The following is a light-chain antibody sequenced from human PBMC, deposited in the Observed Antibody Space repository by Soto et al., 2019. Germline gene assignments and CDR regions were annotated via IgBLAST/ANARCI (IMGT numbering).Light chain of an antibody. CDR3: QQYGDSSWT. CDR1: QSVSNND. CDR2: GAS. J-gene: IGKJ1*01. V-gene: IGKV3-20*01. Sequence: EIVLMQSRITRSLSTGERATLSCRASQSVSNNDLAWYQQNPGLPPRLLIYGASSRAPGIPDRFRGSGSGTDFTLTISRLEPEDFAVYYCQQYGDSSWTFGQGTKVDI.